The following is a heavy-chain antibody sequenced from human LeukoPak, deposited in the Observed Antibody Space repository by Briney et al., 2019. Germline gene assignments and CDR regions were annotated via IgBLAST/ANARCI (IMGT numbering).Heavy chain of an antibody. Sequence: GGSLRLSCAASGFTFSKTWMSWVRQAPGKGLEWVANIKEDGSDKYYVDSVKGRFTVSRDNGHNLLHQQMNNLGAEDTAVYFCASGGKLGASDIWGQGTMVTVSP. J-gene: IGHJ3*02. CDR3: ASGGKLGASDI. CDR1: GFTFSKTW. V-gene: IGHV3-7*01. CDR2: IKEDGSDK. D-gene: IGHD3-16*01.